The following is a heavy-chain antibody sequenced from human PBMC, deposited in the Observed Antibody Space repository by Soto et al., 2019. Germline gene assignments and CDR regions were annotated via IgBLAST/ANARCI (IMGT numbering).Heavy chain of an antibody. CDR1: GGSFSDYS. J-gene: IGHJ4*02. V-gene: IGHV4-34*01. CDR3: ARGSHKLHSYDSSGFYHYVDY. D-gene: IGHD3-22*01. CDR2: INDSGST. Sequence: SETLSLTCAVYGGSFSDYSWTWIRQPPGKVLEWIGEINDSGSTNYTPSLERRVTISRDTSKNRFSLKLSSVTAADTAVYYCARGSHKLHSYDSSGFYHYVDYWGQGSLVTAPQ.